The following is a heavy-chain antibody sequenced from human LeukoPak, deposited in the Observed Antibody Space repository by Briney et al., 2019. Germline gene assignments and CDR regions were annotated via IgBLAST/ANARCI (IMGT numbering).Heavy chain of an antibody. V-gene: IGHV3-30*03. CDR2: ISSDGRNK. CDR1: GSTFSSHG. J-gene: IGHJ4*02. CDR3: VLGQDPYFDY. Sequence: GGSLRLSCAASGSTFSSHGIHWVRQAPGKGLEWVAGISSDGRNKHYTDFILGRFTISRDNSNNTLYLQMNSLKVEDTAVYYCVLGQDPYFDYWGRGTLVTVSS.